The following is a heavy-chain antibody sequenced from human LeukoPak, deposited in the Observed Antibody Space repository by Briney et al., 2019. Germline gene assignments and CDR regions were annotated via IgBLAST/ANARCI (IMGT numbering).Heavy chain of an antibody. CDR3: ARDDGASSLLDF. Sequence: GGSLRLSCAASGFTFHIYAIYWVRQAPGKGLEWVSLISGNGHTISYADSVRGRFTISRDNTKNSLYLQMDSLTTEDTAVYYCARDDGASSLLDFWGQGTLVTVSS. V-gene: IGHV3-43*02. CDR2: ISGNGHTI. CDR1: GFTFHIYA. J-gene: IGHJ4*02. D-gene: IGHD3-16*02.